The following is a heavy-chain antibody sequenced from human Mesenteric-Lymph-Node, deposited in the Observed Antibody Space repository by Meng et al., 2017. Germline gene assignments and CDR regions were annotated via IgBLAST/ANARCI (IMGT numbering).Heavy chain of an antibody. Sequence: EVQRLESGGGGVQPGGSLRLSCTASGFTLSNYAMTWVRQAPGKGLEWTSSISGSDGSTYYADSVKGRFTISRDNSKNTLYLQMNSLRAEDTALYYCAKGLRGTYDYWGQGTLVTLSS. V-gene: IGHV3-23*01. CDR3: AKGLRGTYDY. CDR2: ISGSDGST. CDR1: GFTLSNYA. D-gene: IGHD1-26*01. J-gene: IGHJ4*02.